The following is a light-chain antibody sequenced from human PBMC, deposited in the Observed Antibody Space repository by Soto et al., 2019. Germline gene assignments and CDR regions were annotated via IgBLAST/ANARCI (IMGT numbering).Light chain of an antibody. J-gene: IGKJ1*01. CDR3: QQHESYPWT. CDR2: KAS. CDR1: QSIGGS. V-gene: IGKV1-5*03. Sequence: DIQMTQSPSTLSASVGDRVTITCRASQSIGGSLAWYQHKPGKAPNFLIYKASSLQSGVPSRFSGSISGTEFTLTISSLQPDDFAIYYCQQHESYPWTFGQGTKVEIK.